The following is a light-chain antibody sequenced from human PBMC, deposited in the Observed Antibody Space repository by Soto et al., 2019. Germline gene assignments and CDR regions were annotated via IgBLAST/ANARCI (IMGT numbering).Light chain of an antibody. J-gene: IGKJ1*01. CDR1: QSVSSN. CDR2: GAS. V-gene: IGKV3-15*01. Sequence: EIVSTPSPGPPSLFPWERATLSCRASQSVSSNLAWYQQKPGQAPRLLIYGASTRATGIPARFSGSGSGTEFTLTISSLQSEDFAVYYCQQYNNWPPWTFGQGTKVDIK. CDR3: QQYNNWPPWT.